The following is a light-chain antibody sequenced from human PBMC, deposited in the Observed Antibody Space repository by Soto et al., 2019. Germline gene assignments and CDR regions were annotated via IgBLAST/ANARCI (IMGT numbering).Light chain of an antibody. J-gene: IGKJ1*01. V-gene: IGKV1-39*01. CDR3: QQSHTTPWT. Sequence: DIQMTQSPSSLSASVGDRVTITCRASQMMSRYLNWYHQKAGRAPKLLISAASILQTGVPSRFSGSGSGAEFTLTISSLQPEDFGTYYCQQSHTTPWTFGQGTKVEIK. CDR1: QMMSRY. CDR2: AAS.